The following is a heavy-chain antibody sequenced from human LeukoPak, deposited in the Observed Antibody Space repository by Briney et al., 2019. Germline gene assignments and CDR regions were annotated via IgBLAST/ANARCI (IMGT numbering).Heavy chain of an antibody. CDR2: ISYDGSNK. CDR3: ARDWAAYYYGSSGYYAADY. D-gene: IGHD3-22*01. Sequence: PGRSLRLSCAASGFTFSSYAMHWVRQAPGKGLEWVAVISYDGSNKYYADSVKGRFTISRDNSKNTLYLQMNSLRAEDTAVYYCARDWAAYYYGSSGYYAADYWGQGTLVTVSS. CDR1: GFTFSSYA. J-gene: IGHJ4*02. V-gene: IGHV3-30-3*01.